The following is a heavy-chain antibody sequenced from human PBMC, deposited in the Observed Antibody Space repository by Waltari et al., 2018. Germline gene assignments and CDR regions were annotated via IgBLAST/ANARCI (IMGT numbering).Heavy chain of an antibody. CDR3: ARGHCSDSGCPDSIDY. CDR1: GDSISNNNW. V-gene: IGHV4-38-2*01. J-gene: IGHJ4*02. D-gene: IGHD2-15*01. CDR2: IGGSSRST. Sequence: QVQLQESGPGLVKPSETLSLTCAVSGDSISNNNWWSWIRQPPGKGLVWIGSIGGSSRSTYYNPSLKSRVTISKDTSKNQLSLKLSSVTAADTAVYYCARGHCSDSGCPDSIDYWGQGVLVTVSS.